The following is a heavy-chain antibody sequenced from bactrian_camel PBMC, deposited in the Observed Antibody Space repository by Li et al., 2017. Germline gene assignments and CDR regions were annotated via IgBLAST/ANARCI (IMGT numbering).Heavy chain of an antibody. CDR2: ISSDCGTK. V-gene: IGHV3S42*01. J-gene: IGHJ4*01. CDR1: GFLFSSTS. Sequence: VQLVESGGGLVHPGESLTLSCATAGFLFSSTSMSWYRSTPGKGLEWVSSISSDCGTKTYEDSVQGRFTISRDNSKNILYLQMDSLNSEDTALYYCWSRAGWGQGTQVTVS. CDR3: WSRAG.